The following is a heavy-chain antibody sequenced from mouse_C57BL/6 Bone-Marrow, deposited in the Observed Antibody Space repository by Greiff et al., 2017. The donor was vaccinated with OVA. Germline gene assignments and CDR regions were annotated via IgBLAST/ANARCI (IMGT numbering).Heavy chain of an antibody. D-gene: IGHD2-4*01. J-gene: IGHJ4*01. Sequence: QVQLQQSGAELVKPGASVKMSCKASGYTFTSYWITWVKQRPGQGLEWIGDIYPGSGSTNYNEKFKSKATLTVDTSSSTAYMQLSSLTSEDSAVYYCARYNDWNYAMDYWGQGTSVTVSS. CDR2: IYPGSGST. V-gene: IGHV1-55*01. CDR1: GYTFTSYW. CDR3: ARYNDWNYAMDY.